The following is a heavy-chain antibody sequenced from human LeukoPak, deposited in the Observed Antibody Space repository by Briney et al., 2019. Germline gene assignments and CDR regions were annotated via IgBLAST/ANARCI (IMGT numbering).Heavy chain of an antibody. J-gene: IGHJ4*02. V-gene: IGHV4-59*01. D-gene: IGHD6-13*01. CDR2: IYYSGST. Sequence: SETLSLTCALSGGSISSYYWSWIRQPPGKGLEWIGYIYYSGSTNYNPSLKSRVTISVDTSKNQFSLKLLSVTAADTAVYYCARGMQQLYHFDSWGRGTLVTVSS. CDR3: ARGMQQLYHFDS. CDR1: GGSISSYY.